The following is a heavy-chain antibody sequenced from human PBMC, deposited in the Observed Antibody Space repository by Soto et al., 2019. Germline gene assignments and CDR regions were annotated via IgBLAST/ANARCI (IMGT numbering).Heavy chain of an antibody. CDR3: ARDGGYSGYIHFEY. V-gene: IGHV4-31*03. CDR2: ISDSGTT. Sequence: SETLSLTCTVSGGSISSGSYYWSWVRQLPGKGLEWIGYISDSGTTYYNPSLKSRVTILRDTSRNQFSLKLSSVTAADTAVYYCARDGGYSGYIHFEYWGQGSLVTVSS. CDR1: GGSISSGSYY. D-gene: IGHD5-12*01. J-gene: IGHJ4*02.